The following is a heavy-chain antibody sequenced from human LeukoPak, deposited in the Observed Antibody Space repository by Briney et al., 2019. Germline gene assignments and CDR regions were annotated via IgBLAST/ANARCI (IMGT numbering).Heavy chain of an antibody. D-gene: IGHD6-13*01. J-gene: IGHJ6*03. CDR2: IGTAGEI. Sequence: GGSLRLSCAASGFTFRSYDMHWVRQATGKGLEWVSGIGTAGEIYYPGSVKGRFTISRDNSKNTLYLQMNSLRAEDTAVYYCASAPSSWYPLYYYYYYMDVWGKGTTVTISS. CDR3: ASAPSSWYPLYYYYYYMDV. V-gene: IGHV3-13*01. CDR1: GFTFRSYD.